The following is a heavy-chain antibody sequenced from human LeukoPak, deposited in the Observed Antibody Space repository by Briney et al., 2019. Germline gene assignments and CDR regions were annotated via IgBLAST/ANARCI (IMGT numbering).Heavy chain of an antibody. J-gene: IGHJ4*02. CDR2: IWYDGSNK. D-gene: IGHD5-18*01. CDR1: GFTFSSYG. Sequence: GGSLRLSCVASGFTFSSYGMHWVRQAPGKGLEWVAVIWYDGSNKYYADSVKGRFTISRDNSKNTLYLQMNSLRAEDTAVYYCAKAQDTAMALDYWGQGTLVTVSS. CDR3: AKAQDTAMALDY. V-gene: IGHV3-33*06.